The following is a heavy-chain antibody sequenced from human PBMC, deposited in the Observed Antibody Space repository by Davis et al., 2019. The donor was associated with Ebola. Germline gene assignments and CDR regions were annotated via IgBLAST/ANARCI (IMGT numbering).Heavy chain of an antibody. CDR3: ARAIGYYDFWSGYLNPLDY. V-gene: IGHV3-33*08. Sequence: GESLKISCAASGFTFSSYGMHWVRQAPGKGLEWVAVIWYDGSNKYYADSVKGRFTISRDNSKNTLYLQMNSLRAEDTAVYYCARAIGYYDFWSGYLNPLDYWGQGTLVTVSS. J-gene: IGHJ4*02. D-gene: IGHD3-3*01. CDR1: GFTFSSYG. CDR2: IWYDGSNK.